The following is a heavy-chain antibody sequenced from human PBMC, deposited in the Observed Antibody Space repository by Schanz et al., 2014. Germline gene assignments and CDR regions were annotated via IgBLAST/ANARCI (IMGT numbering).Heavy chain of an antibody. Sequence: VQLVDSGGGLVKPGGSLRLSCTASGFPFSDYFMAWIRQPPGRGLEWVSVIGVDGTTTYYADSVRGRFTMSRDNSKNTVHLQMSSLRVEDTAVYYCAKYRGYYRVSGSYRELEYWGQGTLVTVSS. V-gene: IGHV3-23*04. D-gene: IGHD3-10*01. CDR3: AKYRGYYRVSGSYRELEY. CDR2: IGVDGTTT. J-gene: IGHJ4*02. CDR1: GFPFSDYF.